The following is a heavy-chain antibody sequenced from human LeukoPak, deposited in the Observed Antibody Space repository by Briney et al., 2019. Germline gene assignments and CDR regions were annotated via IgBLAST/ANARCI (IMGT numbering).Heavy chain of an antibody. CDR1: GFNFRTYS. D-gene: IGHD6-19*01. CDR2: ISSGSGTI. J-gene: IGHJ4*02. Sequence: GGSLRLSCAASGFNFRTYSMNWVRQAPGKGLEWVSYISSGSGTIYYAHSLKGRFTISRDNAKNSLYLRMNSLRDEDTAVYYCARGGLEWLSYWGQGTLVTVSS. CDR3: ARGGLEWLSY. V-gene: IGHV3-48*02.